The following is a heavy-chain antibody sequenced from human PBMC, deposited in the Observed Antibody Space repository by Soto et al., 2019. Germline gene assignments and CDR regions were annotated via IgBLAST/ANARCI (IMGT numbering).Heavy chain of an antibody. CDR2: ISGSGGST. D-gene: IGHD1-26*01. CDR3: AKDEIVGATTDYYYYYGMDV. V-gene: IGHV3-23*01. J-gene: IGHJ6*02. Sequence: GGSLRLSCAASGFTFSSYAMSWVRQAPGEGLEWVSAISGSGGSTYYADSVKGRFTISRDNSKNTLYLQMNSLRAEDTAVYYCAKDEIVGATTDYYYYYGMDVWGQGTTVTVSS. CDR1: GFTFSSYA.